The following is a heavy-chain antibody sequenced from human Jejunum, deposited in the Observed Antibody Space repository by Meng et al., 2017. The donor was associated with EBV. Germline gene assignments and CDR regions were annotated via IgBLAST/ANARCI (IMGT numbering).Heavy chain of an antibody. Sequence: QVKLVQSGAEVKKPWASVKLSCETSGYTFIDYHVHWVRQAPGQGLEWMGILNPNNGATSYAQRIRGRVTMTRDTSTSTVYMELSSLRSEDTALYYCVGEIVAPYSFDQWGQGTLVTVSS. CDR2: LNPNNGAT. V-gene: IGHV1-46*01. CDR1: GYTFIDYH. CDR3: VGEIVAPYSFDQ. D-gene: IGHD5-12*01. J-gene: IGHJ4*02.